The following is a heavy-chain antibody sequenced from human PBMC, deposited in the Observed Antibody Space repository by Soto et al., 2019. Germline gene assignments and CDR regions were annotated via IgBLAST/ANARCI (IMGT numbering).Heavy chain of an antibody. CDR2: IYPGDSDT. V-gene: IGHV5-51*01. J-gene: IGHJ4*02. D-gene: IGHD4-17*01. CDR1: GYSFTSYW. CDR3: ARSVPVEYGDYEYYFDY. Sequence: PGESLKISCKGSGYSFTSYWIGWVRQMPGKGLEWMGIIYPGDSDTRYSPSFQGQVTISADKSISTAYLQWSSLKASDTAMYYCARSVPVEYGDYEYYFDYWGQGTLVTVSS.